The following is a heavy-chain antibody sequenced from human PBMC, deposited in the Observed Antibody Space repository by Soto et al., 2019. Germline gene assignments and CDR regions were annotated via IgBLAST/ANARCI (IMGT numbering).Heavy chain of an antibody. CDR1: GFTFSSYA. J-gene: IGHJ6*02. V-gene: IGHV3-30-3*01. CDR2: ISYDGSNK. D-gene: IGHD3-10*01. Sequence: GSLRLSCAASGFTFSSYAMHWVRQAPGKGLEWVAVISYDGSNKYYADSVKGRFTISRDNSKNTLYLQMNSLRAEDTAVYYCAKVRGGAYYYYGMDVWGQGTTVTVSS. CDR3: AKVRGGAYYYYGMDV.